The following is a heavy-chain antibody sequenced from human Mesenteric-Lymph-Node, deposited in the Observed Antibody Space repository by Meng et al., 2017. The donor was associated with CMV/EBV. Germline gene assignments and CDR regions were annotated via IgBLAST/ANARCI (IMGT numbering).Heavy chain of an antibody. D-gene: IGHD3-16*01. CDR1: GDTISSNNAA. V-gene: IGHV6-1*01. J-gene: IGHJ4*02. Sequence: QSVSVLLKSLTPLPVNLTISGDTISSNNAAWNWLRQYPSGGLEWLGMTYYRSESYNDHAVSVKSRISVNLDTSKNQLTLHLNFVTPEDTAVYYCAYFGDLPPLWWGQGTLVTVSS. CDR2: TYYRSESYN. CDR3: AYFGDLPPLW.